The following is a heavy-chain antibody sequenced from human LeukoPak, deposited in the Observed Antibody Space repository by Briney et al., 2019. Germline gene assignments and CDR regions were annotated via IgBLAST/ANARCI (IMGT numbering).Heavy chain of an antibody. J-gene: IGHJ4*02. V-gene: IGHV1-2*02. CDR2: IKPSNGDT. D-gene: IGHD1-26*01. CDR3: ASAPLSSAMYYAR. Sequence: ASVKVSCKASGYNFSGHYMHWVRQAPGQGLEGMGWIKPSNGDTKYAQNLHGRVTMTRDTSISTAYMALSSLRSDDTAVYYCASAPLSSAMYYARWGQGTLVTVSS. CDR1: GYNFSGHY.